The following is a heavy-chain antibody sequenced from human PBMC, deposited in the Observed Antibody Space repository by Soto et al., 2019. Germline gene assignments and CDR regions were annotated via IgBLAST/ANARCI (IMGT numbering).Heavy chain of an antibody. CDR2: INSDGSTT. CDR1: GFTFSSYS. D-gene: IGHD3-22*01. Sequence: GGSLRLSCAASGFTFSSYSMNWVRQAPGKGLEWVSRINSDGSTTSYADSVKGRFTISRDNAKNTLYLQMNSLRAEDTAVYYCAIRASYYDSSGYFDYWGQGTLVTVSS. CDR3: AIRASYYDSSGYFDY. V-gene: IGHV3-74*01. J-gene: IGHJ4*02.